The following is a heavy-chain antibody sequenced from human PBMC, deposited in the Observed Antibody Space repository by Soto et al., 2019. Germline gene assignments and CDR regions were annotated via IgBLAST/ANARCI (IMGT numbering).Heavy chain of an antibody. Sequence: QVQLVESGGGVVQPGRSLRLSCAASGFPFSSYGMHWVREAPGKGLEWVAVISYDGSNKYYADSVKGRFTISRDNSASTLYLQMNSLRPEDTALYYCVGGQYYFDYRGQGTLVTAS. CDR1: GFPFSSYG. CDR2: ISYDGSNK. J-gene: IGHJ4*02. V-gene: IGHV3-30*03. CDR3: VGGQYYFDY. D-gene: IGHD3-10*01.